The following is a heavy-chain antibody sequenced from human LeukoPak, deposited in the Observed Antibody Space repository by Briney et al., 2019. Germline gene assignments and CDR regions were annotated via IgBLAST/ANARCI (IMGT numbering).Heavy chain of an antibody. CDR1: GYSISSGYY. CDR2: IHRSGST. Sequence: RSSETLSLTCTVSGYSISSGYYWGWIRQPPGKGLEWIGSIHRSGSTYYNPSLKSRVTISVDTSKNQFSLKLSSVTAADTAVYHCARVDWTPDYWGQGNLVTVSS. D-gene: IGHD3/OR15-3a*01. V-gene: IGHV4-38-2*02. CDR3: ARVDWTPDY. J-gene: IGHJ4*02.